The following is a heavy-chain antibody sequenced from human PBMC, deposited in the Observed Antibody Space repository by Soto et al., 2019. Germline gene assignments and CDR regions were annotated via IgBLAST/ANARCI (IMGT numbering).Heavy chain of an antibody. J-gene: IGHJ6*02. V-gene: IGHV4-61*01. CDR1: GGSVSSGSYY. D-gene: IGHD2-21*02. CDR3: ARDLWGYCGTDCYPLDV. Sequence: SETLSLTCTVSGGSVSSGSYYWSWIRQPPGKGLEWIGYIYNSGSTYYNPSFNSRVTISVDTSKNQFSLKLNSVTAADTAVYYCARDLWGYCGTDCYPLDVWGQGTTVTVS. CDR2: IYNSGST.